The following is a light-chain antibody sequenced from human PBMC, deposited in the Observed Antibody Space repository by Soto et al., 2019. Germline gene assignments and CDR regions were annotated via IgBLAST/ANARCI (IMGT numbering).Light chain of an antibody. CDR3: QQYMSYS. CDR1: QSISNW. Sequence: DIQMTQSPSTLSASVGDRVTIPCRASQSISNWLAWYQQKQGTAXXRLIYHASTLESGVRSRFRGSGSGTEFTLTISSLQPDDFANYYCQQYMSYSFCQGTKVDIK. CDR2: HAS. J-gene: IGKJ1*01. V-gene: IGKV1-5*01.